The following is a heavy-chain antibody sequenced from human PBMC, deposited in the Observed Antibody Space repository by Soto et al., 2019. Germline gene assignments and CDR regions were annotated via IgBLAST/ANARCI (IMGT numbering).Heavy chain of an antibody. V-gene: IGHV1-18*01. CDR1: GYTFTSYG. CDR3: ARVSRQGGIVVVVAATRNWYFDL. J-gene: IGHJ2*01. D-gene: IGHD2-15*01. CDR2: ISAYKGNT. Sequence: QVQLVQSGAEVKKPGASVKVSCKASGYTFTSYGISWVRQAPGQGLEWMGWISAYKGNTNYAQKLRGRVSRTKDTSTSTAYMELRSLRSDDTAVYYCARVSRQGGIVVVVAATRNWYFDLWGRGTLVTVSS.